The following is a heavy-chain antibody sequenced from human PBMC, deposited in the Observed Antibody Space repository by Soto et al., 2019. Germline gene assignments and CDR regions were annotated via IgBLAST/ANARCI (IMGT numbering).Heavy chain of an antibody. CDR1: GYRFTSYW. CDR3: ARHPNPAAGTLHLDV. Sequence: PGESLKISCKGSGYRFTSYWIGWVRQMPGKGLEWMGIIYPGDSDTRYSPSFQGQVTISADKSISTAYLQWSSLKASDTAMYYCARHPNPAAGTLHLDVWGQGTTVTVSS. V-gene: IGHV5-51*01. D-gene: IGHD6-13*01. J-gene: IGHJ6*02. CDR2: IYPGDSDT.